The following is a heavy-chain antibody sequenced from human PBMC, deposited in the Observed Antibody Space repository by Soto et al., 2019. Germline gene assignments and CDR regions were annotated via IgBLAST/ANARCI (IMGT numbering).Heavy chain of an antibody. D-gene: IGHD7-27*01. CDR3: TGGGPGHPFDY. Sequence: QVQLQESGPGLVKPSETLSLTCTVSGVSITSHYWTWIRQPTGKGLEWIGNIHYSGSTNYSPSLKSRVIISVDTSENQSSLKLSSVTTADTAVYYCTGGGPGHPFDYWGQGTLVTVSS. CDR2: IHYSGST. V-gene: IGHV4-59*11. J-gene: IGHJ4*02. CDR1: GVSITSHY.